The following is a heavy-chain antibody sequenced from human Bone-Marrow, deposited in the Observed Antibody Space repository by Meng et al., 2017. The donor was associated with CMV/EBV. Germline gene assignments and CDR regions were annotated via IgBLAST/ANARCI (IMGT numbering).Heavy chain of an antibody. J-gene: IGHJ6*02. D-gene: IGHD1-26*01. V-gene: IGHV1-69*05. CDR3: AKDLSSGSRNPYTSSRYYYYYGMDV. CDR1: GGTFSSYA. CDR2: IIPIFGTA. Sequence: SVKVSCKASGGTFSSYAISWVRQAPGQGLEWMGGIIPIFGTANYAQKFQGRVTITTDESTSTAYMELSSLRAEDTAVYYCAKDLSSGSRNPYTSSRYYYYYGMDVWGQGTTVTVSS.